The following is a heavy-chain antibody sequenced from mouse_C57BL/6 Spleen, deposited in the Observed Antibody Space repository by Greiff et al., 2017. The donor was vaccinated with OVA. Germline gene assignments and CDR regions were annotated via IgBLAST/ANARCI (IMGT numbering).Heavy chain of an antibody. CDR3: ARPDYYGYWYFDV. D-gene: IGHD1-1*01. CDR2: INPNNGGT. J-gene: IGHJ1*03. CDR1: GYTFTDYY. V-gene: IGHV1-26*01. Sequence: EVQLQQSGPELVKPGASVKISCKASGYTFTDYYMNWVKQSHGKSLEWIGDINPNNGGTSYNQKFKGKATLTVDKSSSTAYMELRSLTYEDAAVYCCARPDYYGYWYFDVWGTGTTVTVSS.